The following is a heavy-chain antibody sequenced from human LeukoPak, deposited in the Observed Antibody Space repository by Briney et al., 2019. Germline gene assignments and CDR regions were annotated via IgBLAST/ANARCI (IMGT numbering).Heavy chain of an antibody. CDR3: AKERYSSSWYVGVDY. Sequence: PGGSLRLSRAASGFTFYSYAMNWVRQTPGKGLEWVSTFSGSGGSIYYADSVKGRFTISRDNSKNTLYLQMNSLRAEDTAVYYCAKERYSSSWYVGVDYWGQGTLVTVSS. V-gene: IGHV3-23*01. J-gene: IGHJ4*02. CDR2: FSGSGGSI. D-gene: IGHD6-13*01. CDR1: GFTFYSYA.